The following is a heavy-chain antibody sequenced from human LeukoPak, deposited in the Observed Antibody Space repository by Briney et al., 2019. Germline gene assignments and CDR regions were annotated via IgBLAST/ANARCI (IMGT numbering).Heavy chain of an antibody. V-gene: IGHV1-69*01. D-gene: IGHD5-24*01. CDR3: ARVVLGRRWLQTSYYYGMGV. CDR2: IIPIFGTA. CDR1: GGTFSSYA. J-gene: IGHJ6*02. Sequence: SVKVSCKASGGTFSSYAISWVRQAPGQGLEWMGGIIPIFGTANYAQKFQGRVTITADESTSTAYLELSSLTSEDTAVYYCARVVLGRRWLQTSYYYGMGVWGQGTTVTVSS.